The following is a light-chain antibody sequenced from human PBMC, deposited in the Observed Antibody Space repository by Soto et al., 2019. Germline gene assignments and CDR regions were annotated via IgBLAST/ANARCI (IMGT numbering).Light chain of an antibody. CDR2: DAS. CDR1: QSVSSY. J-gene: IGKJ1*01. V-gene: IGKV3-11*01. CDR3: QRRSNWSTT. Sequence: EIVLTQSPATLSLSPGERATLSCRASQSVSSYLAWYQQKPGQPPRLLIYDASNRATGIPARFSGSGSGTDFTLTNSSLEPEDFAVYYCQRRSNWSTTFGQGTKVDIK.